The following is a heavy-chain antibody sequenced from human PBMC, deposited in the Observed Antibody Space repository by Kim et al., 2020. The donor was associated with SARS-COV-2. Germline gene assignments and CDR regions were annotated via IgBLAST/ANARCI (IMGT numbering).Heavy chain of an antibody. CDR2: INHSGST. J-gene: IGHJ3*02. CDR3: ARANIVVVPAPLCFDI. D-gene: IGHD2-2*01. V-gene: IGHV4-34*01. Sequence: SETLSLTCAVYGGSFSGYYWSWIRQPPGKGLEWIGEINHSGSTNYNPSLKSRVTISVDTSKNQFSLKLSSVTAADTAVYYCARANIVVVPAPLCFDIWGQGTMVTVSS. CDR1: GGSFSGYY.